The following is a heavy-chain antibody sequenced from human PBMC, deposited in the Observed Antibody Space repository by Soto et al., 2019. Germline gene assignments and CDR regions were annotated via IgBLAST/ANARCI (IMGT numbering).Heavy chain of an antibody. V-gene: IGHV4-59*08. Sequence: SETLSLSCTVSNGSVSSYYCSWIRQPPGKGLEWIGYIYYSGSTNYNSSLKSRVTISVDTSKNQFSLKLSSVTAADTAVYYCAGLVDTATVKDYWGQGTLVTVSS. J-gene: IGHJ4*02. CDR2: IYYSGST. CDR3: AGLVDTATVKDY. CDR1: NGSVSSYY. D-gene: IGHD5-18*01.